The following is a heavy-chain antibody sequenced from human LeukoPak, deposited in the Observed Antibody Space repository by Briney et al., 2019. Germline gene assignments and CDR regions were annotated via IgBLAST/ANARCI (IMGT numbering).Heavy chain of an antibody. CDR1: GYTFTNHY. J-gene: IGHJ4*02. CDR3: ARDYGSGSYPRIYFDY. Sequence: VASVKVSCKASGYTFTNHYMHWVRQAPGQGLEWLGLISPSGDKTWNAQKFQGRVTMTRDMSTSTDYLELSSLRAEDTAVYYCARDYGSGSYPRIYFDYWGQGTLVTVSS. V-gene: IGHV1-46*01. D-gene: IGHD3-10*01. CDR2: ISPSGDKT.